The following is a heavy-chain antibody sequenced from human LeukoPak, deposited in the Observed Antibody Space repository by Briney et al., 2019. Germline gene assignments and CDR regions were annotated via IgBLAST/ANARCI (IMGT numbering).Heavy chain of an antibody. D-gene: IGHD5-12*01. Sequence: GASVKVSCKASGGTFSSYAISWVRQAPGQGPEWMGRIIPILGIANYAQKFQGRVTITADKSTSTAYMELRSLRSDDTAVYYCARELWLRESDYWGQGTLVTVSS. CDR2: IIPILGIA. CDR3: ARELWLRESDY. J-gene: IGHJ4*02. CDR1: GGTFSSYA. V-gene: IGHV1-69*04.